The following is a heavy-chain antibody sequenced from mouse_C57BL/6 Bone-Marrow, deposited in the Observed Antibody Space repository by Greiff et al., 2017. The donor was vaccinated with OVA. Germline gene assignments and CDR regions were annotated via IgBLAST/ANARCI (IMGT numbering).Heavy chain of an antibody. D-gene: IGHD3-1*01. Sequence: LVESGAELARPGASVKLSCKASGYTFTSYGISWVKQRTGQGLEWIGEIYPRSGNTYYNEKFKGKATLTADKSSSTAYMDLRSLTSEDAAVYVCARSGDWSVNYWGQGTTLTVSS. V-gene: IGHV1-81*01. CDR2: IYPRSGNT. CDR3: ARSGDWSVNY. J-gene: IGHJ2*01. CDR1: GYTFTSYG.